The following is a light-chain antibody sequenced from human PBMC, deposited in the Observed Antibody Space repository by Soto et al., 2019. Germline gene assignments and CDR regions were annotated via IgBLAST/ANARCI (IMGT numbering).Light chain of an antibody. CDR1: SSDNGAGNN. CDR2: GNT. J-gene: IGLJ1*01. CDR3: QSYENSLSAPYV. Sequence: QPVLAQPPSGSGAPRGGGPIFCTGSSSDNGAGNNVHWYQQLPGRAPKLLIYGNTNRPSGVPDRFSGSKSGTSASLAITGLQDEDEADYYCQSYENSLSAPYVFGTGTKVTVL. V-gene: IGLV1-40*01.